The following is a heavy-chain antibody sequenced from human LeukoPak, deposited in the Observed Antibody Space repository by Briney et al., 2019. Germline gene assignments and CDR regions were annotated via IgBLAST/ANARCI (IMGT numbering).Heavy chain of an antibody. CDR3: ARDATYYYGSGSYAWFDP. Sequence: PSETLSLTCTVSGGSISSYYWSWIRQPPGKGLEWIGYIYYSGSTNYNPSLKSRVTISVDTSKNQFSLKLSSVTAADTAVYYCARDATYYYGSGSYAWFDPWGQGTLVIVSS. J-gene: IGHJ5*02. D-gene: IGHD3-10*01. V-gene: IGHV4-59*01. CDR1: GGSISSYY. CDR2: IYYSGST.